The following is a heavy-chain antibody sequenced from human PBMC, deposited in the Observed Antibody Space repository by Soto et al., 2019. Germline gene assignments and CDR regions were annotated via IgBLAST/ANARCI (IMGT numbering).Heavy chain of an antibody. V-gene: IGHV3-23*01. CDR2: ISGSGGST. J-gene: IGHJ5*02. D-gene: IGHD3-22*01. CDR1: GFTFSSYA. Sequence: EVRLLESGGGLVQPGGSLRLSCAASGFTFSSYAMTWVRQAPGKGLEWVSVISGSGGSTYYADSVKGRFTISRDNSKNMFYLEMNSLSAEDTAAYYCAKGITMLVVVIKTWGQGTLVSVSS. CDR3: AKGITMLVVVIKT.